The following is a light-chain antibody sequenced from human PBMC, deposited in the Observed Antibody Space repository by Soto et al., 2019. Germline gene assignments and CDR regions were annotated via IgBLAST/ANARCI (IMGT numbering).Light chain of an antibody. CDR3: QQYNYYWT. CDR1: QSVSNW. V-gene: IGKV1-5*03. Sequence: DIQMTQSPSTLSASVGDRVTISCRASQSVSNWLAWYQQKPGKAPKLLIYKASSLESGVPSRFSGSGSGTEFTLTIISLQPDDFATYYCQQYNYYWTFGQGTKVVIK. J-gene: IGKJ1*01. CDR2: KAS.